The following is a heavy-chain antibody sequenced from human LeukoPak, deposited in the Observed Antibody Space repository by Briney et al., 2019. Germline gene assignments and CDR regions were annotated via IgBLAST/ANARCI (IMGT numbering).Heavy chain of an antibody. CDR1: GFTFTSYA. V-gene: IGHV3-23*01. CDR3: ASRPGSERLFSFDH. Sequence: PGGSLRLSCAASGFTFTSYAMSWVRQAPEKGLEWISSISTSGDTTYYADSEKGRFTISRDNSKNTLFLQMNSLRAEDSAVYYCASRPGSERLFSFDHWGQGTLVTVSS. D-gene: IGHD1-1*01. J-gene: IGHJ4*02. CDR2: ISTSGDTT.